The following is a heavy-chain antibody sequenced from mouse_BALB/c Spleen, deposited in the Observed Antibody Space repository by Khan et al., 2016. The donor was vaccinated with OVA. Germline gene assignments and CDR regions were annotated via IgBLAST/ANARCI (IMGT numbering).Heavy chain of an antibody. CDR3: ARSTYRYAFVY. Sequence: EVELVESGPSLVKPSQTLSLTCSVTGDSITTGYWNWIRKFPGNKLEYMGYIIYTGYTYYNPSLKSRISITRHTSNNQYYLQLNSVTDEDTAAYYSARSTYRYAFVYWGQGTLVTVSA. CDR2: IIYTGYT. CDR1: GDSITTGY. D-gene: IGHD2-14*01. J-gene: IGHJ3*01. V-gene: IGHV3-8*02.